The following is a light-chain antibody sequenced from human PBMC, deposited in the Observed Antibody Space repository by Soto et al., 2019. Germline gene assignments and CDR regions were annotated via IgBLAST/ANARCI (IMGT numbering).Light chain of an antibody. CDR2: EVS. Sequence: QSALTQPPSASGSPGQSVAISCTGNSSDIGAYKFVSWYQQHPGKAPKLIIYEVSRRPSGVPDRFSGSKSGNTASLTVSGLLAEDEADYYCSLYAGTNSVVFGGGTKVTVL. CDR3: SLYAGTNSVV. CDR1: SSDIGAYKF. V-gene: IGLV2-8*01. J-gene: IGLJ2*01.